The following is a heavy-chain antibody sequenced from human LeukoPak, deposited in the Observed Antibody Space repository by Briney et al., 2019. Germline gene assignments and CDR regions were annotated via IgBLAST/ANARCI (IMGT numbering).Heavy chain of an antibody. V-gene: IGHV3-30-3*01. CDR2: ISYDGSNK. CDR3: ARDFGRNGDFHAFDI. D-gene: IGHD4-17*01. CDR1: GFTFSSYA. Sequence: PGGSLRLSCAASGFTFSSYAMHWVRQAPGKGLEWVAVISYDGSNKYYADSVKGRFTISRDNSKNTLYLQMNSLRAEDTAVYYCARDFGRNGDFHAFDIWGQGTMVTVSS. J-gene: IGHJ3*02.